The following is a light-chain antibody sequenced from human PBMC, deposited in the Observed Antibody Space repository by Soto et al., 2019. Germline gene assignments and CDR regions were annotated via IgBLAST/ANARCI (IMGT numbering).Light chain of an antibody. CDR3: LQLRNWVS. CDR2: DTS. CDR1: QSVDTY. Sequence: LTQSPAILSLSPGERATLSCTASQSVDTYIAWYQQRPGQPPRLLIHDTSHRASGVPARFRGSGSGTDFTLTSTSLEPEDVSVYFCLQLRNWVSFGPVTRL. J-gene: IGKJ3*01. V-gene: IGKV3-11*01.